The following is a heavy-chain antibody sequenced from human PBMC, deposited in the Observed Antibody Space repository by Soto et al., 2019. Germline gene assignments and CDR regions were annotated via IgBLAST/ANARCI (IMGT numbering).Heavy chain of an antibody. CDR1: GFTFSGYS. CDR3: ARGRVEDSSGWATYFDY. D-gene: IGHD6-19*01. J-gene: IGHJ4*02. CDR2: INTNGVNT. V-gene: IGHV3-64*01. Sequence: PGGSLRLSCAASGFTFSGYSMFWVRQAPGKGLEYVSAINTNGVNTFYAKSVKGRFTISRDNSKNTMYLQMGSLRAEDMAVYYCARGRVEDSSGWATYFDYWGQGPLVT.